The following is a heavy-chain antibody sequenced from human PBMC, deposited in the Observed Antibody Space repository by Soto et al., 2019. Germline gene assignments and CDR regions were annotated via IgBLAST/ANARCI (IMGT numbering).Heavy chain of an antibody. CDR3: VRGGRGYTRDDVFDI. D-gene: IGHD2-2*02. V-gene: IGHV3-21*06. J-gene: IGHJ3*02. CDR1: GFTFSSYS. CDR2: ISAYSSPT. Sequence: EVQLVESGGGLVKPGGSLRLSCVDSGFTFSSYSMNWVRQAPGKGLEWVSSISAYSSPTFYADSVKGRFTISRDNAKNSLYLQMNSLRAGDTAVYYCVRGGRGYTRDDVFDIWGQGTMVTVSS.